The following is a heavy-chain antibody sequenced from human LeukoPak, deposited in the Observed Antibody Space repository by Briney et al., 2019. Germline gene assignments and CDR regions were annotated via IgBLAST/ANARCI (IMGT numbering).Heavy chain of an antibody. CDR3: ARLRAVNYYMDV. V-gene: IGHV4-34*01. CDR2: INHSGST. Sequence: SETLSLTCAVYGGSFSGYYWSWIRQPPGKELEWIGEINHSGSTNYNPSLKSRVTISVDTSKNQFSLKLSSVTAADTAVYYCARLRAVNYYMDVWGKGTTVTISS. J-gene: IGHJ6*03. CDR1: GGSFSGYY.